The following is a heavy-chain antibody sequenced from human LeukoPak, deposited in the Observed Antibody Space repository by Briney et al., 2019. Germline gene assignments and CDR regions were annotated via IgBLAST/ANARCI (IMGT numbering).Heavy chain of an antibody. J-gene: IGHJ4*02. CDR3: AKRGVL. D-gene: IGHD2-8*01. V-gene: IGHV3-74*01. Sequence: GGSLRLSCAASGFTFSSYWMHWVRQAPGKGLVWVSRINRDGSTISYAESVKGRFTISRDNAKNTVYLQMNSLRADDTAVYYCAKRGVLWGQGTLVTVSS. CDR2: INRDGSTI. CDR1: GFTFSSYW.